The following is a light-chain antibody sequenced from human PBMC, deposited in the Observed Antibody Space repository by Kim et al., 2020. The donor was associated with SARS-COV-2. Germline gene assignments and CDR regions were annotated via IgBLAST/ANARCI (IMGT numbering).Light chain of an antibody. CDR2: AAS. CDR3: QQYDSAPQT. V-gene: IGKV1-27*01. Sequence: DIQMTQSPSSLSASVGDRVTITRRASHDITTYLAWFQQRPGNPPKLLIHAASILQSGVPARFSGSGSGTDFTLTISVLHPEDASTYYCQQYDSAPQTFGQGTKVDIK. CDR1: HDITTY. J-gene: IGKJ1*01.